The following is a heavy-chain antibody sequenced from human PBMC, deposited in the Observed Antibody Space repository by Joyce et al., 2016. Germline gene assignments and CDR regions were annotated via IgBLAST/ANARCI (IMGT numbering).Heavy chain of an antibody. D-gene: IGHD2-8*01. Sequence: EVQLVESGGGLVKPGGSVRLSCAASGFTFSSYSMGWVRQGPGKGLEWVSSLSSSSSYIKNTDSVKGRFTNSRDNAKNSLYLQMNSLRCEDTAVYYCARSSYTNGIFDYWGQGTLVTVSS. CDR2: LSSSSSYI. CDR3: ARSSYTNGIFDY. V-gene: IGHV3-21*01. CDR1: GFTFSSYS. J-gene: IGHJ4*02.